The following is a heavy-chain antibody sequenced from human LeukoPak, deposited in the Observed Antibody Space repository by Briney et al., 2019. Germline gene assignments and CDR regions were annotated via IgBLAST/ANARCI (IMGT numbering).Heavy chain of an antibody. J-gene: IGHJ3*01. D-gene: IGHD4-17*01. V-gene: IGHV3-21*01. Sequence: GGSLRLSCAASGFTFSSYSMNWVRQAPGKGLEWVSSISSSSSYIYYADSVKGRLTVSRDTAKNSLYLQMNALRAEDTAVYYCAKDLTGTYAFDFWGQGTMVTVSS. CDR1: GFTFSSYS. CDR2: ISSSSSYI. CDR3: AKDLTGTYAFDF.